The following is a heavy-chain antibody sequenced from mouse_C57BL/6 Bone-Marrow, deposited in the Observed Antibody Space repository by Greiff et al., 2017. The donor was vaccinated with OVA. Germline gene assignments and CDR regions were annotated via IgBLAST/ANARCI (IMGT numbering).Heavy chain of an antibody. D-gene: IGHD1-1*01. CDR2: ISNGGGST. CDR1: GFTFSDYY. CDR3: ARHYYYGSSDYAMDY. V-gene: IGHV5-12*01. Sequence: EVHLVESGGGLVQPGGSLKLSCAASGFTFSDYYMYWVRQTPEKRLEWVAYISNGGGSTYYPDTVKGRFTISRDNAKNTLYLQMSRLKSEDTAMYYCARHYYYGSSDYAMDYWGQGTSVTVSS. J-gene: IGHJ4*01.